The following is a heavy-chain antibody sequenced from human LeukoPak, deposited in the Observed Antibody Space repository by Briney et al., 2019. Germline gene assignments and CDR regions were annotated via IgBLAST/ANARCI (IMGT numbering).Heavy chain of an antibody. CDR2: ISTDGSST. CDR1: GFTFSSYW. V-gene: IGHV3-74*01. CDR3: AKDLSGTAYPELGS. Sequence: PGGSLRLSCAASGFTFSSYWMHWVRQAPGKGLVWVSRISTDGSSTSYADSVKGRFTISRDNSKNSLYLQMNSLRAEDTALYYCAKDLSGTAYPELGSWGQGTLVTVSS. D-gene: IGHD3-10*01. J-gene: IGHJ5*02.